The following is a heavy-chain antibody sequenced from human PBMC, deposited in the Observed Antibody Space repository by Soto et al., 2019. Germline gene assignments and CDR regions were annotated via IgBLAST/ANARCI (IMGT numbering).Heavy chain of an antibody. CDR2: ISSSGSTI. CDR3: ARDFVAVNVDI. Sequence: GGSLRLSCAASGFTFSSYEMNWVRQAPGKGLEWVSYISSSGSTIYYADSVKGRFTISRDNAKNSLYLQMNSLRAEDTAVYYCARDFVAVNVDIWGQGTLVTVSS. CDR1: GFTFSSYE. V-gene: IGHV3-48*03. D-gene: IGHD6-19*01. J-gene: IGHJ4*02.